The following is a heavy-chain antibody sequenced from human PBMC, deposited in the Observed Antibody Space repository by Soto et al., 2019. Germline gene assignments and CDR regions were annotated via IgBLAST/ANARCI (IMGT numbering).Heavy chain of an antibody. CDR1: GGSIRSYY. D-gene: IGHD3-22*01. J-gene: IGHJ4*02. Sequence: SETLSLTCAVSGGSIRSYYWSWIRQPPGKGLEWIGYIYYSGSTSYNPSLKSRVTISVDTSQNQFSLRLSSVTAADTAVYYCARNRYYDSTGYLDYWGQGTLVTVSS. V-gene: IGHV4-59*01. CDR2: IYYSGST. CDR3: ARNRYYDSTGYLDY.